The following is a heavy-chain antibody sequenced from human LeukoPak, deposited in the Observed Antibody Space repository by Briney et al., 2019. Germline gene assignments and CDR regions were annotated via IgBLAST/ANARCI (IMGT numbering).Heavy chain of an antibody. Sequence: GGALRLSCAASGFTLSSYRMNWLRQAPGKGLEWVSSISSSSNYIYYADSVKGRFTISRDSFKNTLYLQMNSLRPEDTAVYYCAKDMPRYYYYMDVWGKGTTVTISS. CDR3: AKDMPRYYYYMDV. V-gene: IGHV3-21*01. D-gene: IGHD2-2*01. CDR1: GFTLSSYR. J-gene: IGHJ6*03. CDR2: ISSSSNYI.